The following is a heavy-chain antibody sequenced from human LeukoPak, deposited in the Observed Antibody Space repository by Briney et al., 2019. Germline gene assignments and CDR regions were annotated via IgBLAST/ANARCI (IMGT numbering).Heavy chain of an antibody. D-gene: IGHD3-22*01. V-gene: IGHV4-34*01. Sequence: SETLSLTCAVYGGSFSGYYWSWIRQPPGKGLEWIGEINHSGSTNYNPSPKSRVTISVDTSKNQFSLKLSSVTAADTAVYYCARGRRRGYYYDSSGYAHFDYWGQGTLVTVSS. CDR2: INHSGST. CDR1: GGSFSGYY. CDR3: ARGRRRGYYYDSSGYAHFDY. J-gene: IGHJ4*02.